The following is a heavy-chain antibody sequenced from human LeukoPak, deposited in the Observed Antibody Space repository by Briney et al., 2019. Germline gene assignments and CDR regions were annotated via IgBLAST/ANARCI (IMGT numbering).Heavy chain of an antibody. Sequence: GGSLRLSCAASGLTFSSYAMSWVRQAPGKGLGWVSSISGSGGSTYYADSVKGRFTIYRDNSKNTLYLQMNSLRAEDTAVYYCARDGYGDYVFDYWGQGTLVTVSS. J-gene: IGHJ4*02. D-gene: IGHD4-17*01. CDR1: GLTFSSYA. CDR3: ARDGYGDYVFDY. CDR2: ISGSGGST. V-gene: IGHV3-23*01.